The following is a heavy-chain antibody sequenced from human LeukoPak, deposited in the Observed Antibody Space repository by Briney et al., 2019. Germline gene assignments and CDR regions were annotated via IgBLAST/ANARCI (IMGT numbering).Heavy chain of an antibody. D-gene: IGHD4-17*01. V-gene: IGHV3-30*18. CDR2: VSYDGSNK. CDR3: AKVGSDYGDPRGWLDP. J-gene: IGHJ5*02. CDR1: GFTFSGYG. Sequence: GGSLRLSCAASGFTFSGYGMHWVRQAPGKGLEWVAVVSYDGSNKYYADSVKGRFTISRDNSKNTVYLQMNSLRAEDTAVYYCAKVGSDYGDPRGWLDPWGQGTLVTVSS.